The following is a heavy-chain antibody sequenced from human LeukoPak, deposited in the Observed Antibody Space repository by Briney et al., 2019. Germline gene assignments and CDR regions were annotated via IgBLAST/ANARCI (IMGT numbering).Heavy chain of an antibody. CDR3: ARVQYYYDSSGYSFDY. D-gene: IGHD3-22*01. V-gene: IGHV3-20*04. CDR2: ISWNSGSI. CDR1: GFTFGDYA. Sequence: GGSLRLSCTESGFTFGDYALSWVRQAPGKGLEWVSGISWNSGSIGYADSVKGRFTISRDNAKNSLYLQMNSLRAEDTAVYYCARVQYYYDSSGYSFDYWGQGTLVTVSS. J-gene: IGHJ4*02.